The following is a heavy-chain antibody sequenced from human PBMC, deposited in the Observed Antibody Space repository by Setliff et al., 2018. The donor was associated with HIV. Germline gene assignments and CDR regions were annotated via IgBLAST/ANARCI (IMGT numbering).Heavy chain of an antibody. J-gene: IGHJ4*02. D-gene: IGHD6-13*01. V-gene: IGHV1-2*06. CDR2: INPDSRGT. CDR3: ARGVKGIATTGKYYFDY. Sequence: GASVKVSCKTSGYAFTDYSIHWVRQAPGQGIEWVGRINPDSRGTNYAQTFQGRVTMTRDTSVSTAYMELSRLKSDDTAVFYCARGVKGIATTGKYYFDYWGQGTLVTVSS. CDR1: GYAFTDYS.